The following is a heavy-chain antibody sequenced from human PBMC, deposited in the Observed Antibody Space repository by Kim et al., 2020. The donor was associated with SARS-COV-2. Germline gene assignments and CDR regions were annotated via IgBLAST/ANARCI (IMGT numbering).Heavy chain of an antibody. CDR1: GGSISSSSYY. D-gene: IGHD3-10*01. CDR2: IYYSGST. J-gene: IGHJ3*01. CDR3: AKLWFGDPGL. V-gene: IGHV4-39*01. Sequence: SETLSITCTVSGGSISSSSYYWGWIRQPPGKGLEWIGSIYYSGSTYYNPSLKSRVTISVDTSKNQFSLKLSSVTAADTAVYYCAKLWFGDPGLWGQGTMVTVSS.